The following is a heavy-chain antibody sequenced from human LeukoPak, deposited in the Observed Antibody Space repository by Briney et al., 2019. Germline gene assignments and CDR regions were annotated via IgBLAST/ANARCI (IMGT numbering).Heavy chain of an antibody. D-gene: IGHD4-17*01. CDR1: GFTFSSYG. CDR3: ASTGLPPYYFDY. Sequence: GGSLRLSCAASGFTFSSYGMHWVRQAPGKGLEWVAFIRYDGSNKYYADSVKGRFTISRDNSKNTLYLQMNSLRAEDTAVYYCASTGLPPYYFDYWGQGTLVTVSS. V-gene: IGHV3-30*02. J-gene: IGHJ4*02. CDR2: IRYDGSNK.